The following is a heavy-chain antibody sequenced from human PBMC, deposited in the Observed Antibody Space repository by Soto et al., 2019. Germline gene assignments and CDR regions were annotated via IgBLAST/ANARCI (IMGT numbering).Heavy chain of an antibody. CDR3: ARALGYCCCGMDV. D-gene: IGHD3-16*02. CDR2: INPNSGGT. V-gene: IGHV1-2*02. Sequence: EASVKVSCKASGYTFTGYYMHWVRQAPGQGLEWMGWINPNSGGTNYAQKFQGRVTMTRDTSISTAYMELSRLRSDDTAVDYCARALGYCCCGMDVWGQGTMVTVSS. CDR1: GYTFTGYY. J-gene: IGHJ6*02.